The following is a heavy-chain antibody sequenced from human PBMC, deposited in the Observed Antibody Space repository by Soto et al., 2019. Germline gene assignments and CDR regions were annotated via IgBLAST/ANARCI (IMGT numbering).Heavy chain of an antibody. D-gene: IGHD6-19*01. CDR2: ISANGGRA. J-gene: IGHJ1*01. CDR1: GFTFASHA. V-gene: IGHV3-23*01. CDR3: ASWVIALAGTGYFRH. Sequence: EAQLLESGEDLIQPGGSLTLSGAASGFTFASHAMSWVREAPGKGLEWVSGISANGGRANYADSVKGRFSLSRDNSKNTMFLQMDSLTAEDTAIYYCASWVIALAGTGYFRHWGQGTLVTVSS.